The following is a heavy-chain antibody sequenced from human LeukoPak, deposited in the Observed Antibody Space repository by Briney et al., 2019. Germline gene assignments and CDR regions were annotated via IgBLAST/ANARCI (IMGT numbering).Heavy chain of an antibody. J-gene: IGHJ4*02. CDR3: AGGTDY. V-gene: IGHV4-34*01. CDR1: GRPFRRFY. Sequence: PSGTLSLPCGVYGRPFRRFYWRWIRQPPGKALEWIGEINHSGSNNYSPSLKSRVTISVDTSKTQFSLKLSSVTAADTAVYYCAGGTDYWGQGTLVTVSS. CDR2: INHSGSN.